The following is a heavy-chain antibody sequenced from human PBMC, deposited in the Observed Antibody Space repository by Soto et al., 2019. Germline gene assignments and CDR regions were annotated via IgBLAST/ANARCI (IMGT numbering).Heavy chain of an antibody. D-gene: IGHD2-21*02. CDR3: TRADSDVVILPDVRPLFDF. Sequence: QVQLVQSGAEVKKPGASVKVSCKTSGYDFFTYNMHWVRQAPGQGLEWMGVINPNGGYTRHAQKFQGRVIMTRDTSSKIVYMDLSGLTSADTAMYYCTRADSDVVILPDVRPLFDFWGQGALVTVSS. CDR2: INPNGGYT. V-gene: IGHV1-46*01. J-gene: IGHJ4*02. CDR1: GYDFFTYN.